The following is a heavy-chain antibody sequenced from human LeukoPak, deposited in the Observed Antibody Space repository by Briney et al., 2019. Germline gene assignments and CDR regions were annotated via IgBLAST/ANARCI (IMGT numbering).Heavy chain of an antibody. CDR1: GFTFSNYW. CDR3: APYKTSQGSLDF. D-gene: IGHD3-10*01. J-gene: IGHJ4*02. V-gene: IGHV3-7*01. Sequence: GGSLRLSCAASGFTFSNYWMSWVRQAPGKGLEWVANIKQDGSEKYYVDSVKGRFTISRDNAKNSLYLQMNSLRAEDTAVYYCAPYKTSQGSLDFWGQGTLVTVSS. CDR2: IKQDGSEK.